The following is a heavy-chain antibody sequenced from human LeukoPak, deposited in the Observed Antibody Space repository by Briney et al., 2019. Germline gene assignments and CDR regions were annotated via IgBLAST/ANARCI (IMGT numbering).Heavy chain of an antibody. CDR3: AKGRTPDY. J-gene: IGHJ4*02. CDR2: LSGSGGST. Sequence: PGGSLRLSCAASGFTFSTYVMTWVRQAPGKGREWVSALSGSGGSTFYADSVKGRFTISRDNSNSTLYLQMNSLRAEDTAVYYCAKGRTPDYWGQGTLVTVSS. CDR1: GFTFSTYV. D-gene: IGHD2-15*01. V-gene: IGHV3-23*01.